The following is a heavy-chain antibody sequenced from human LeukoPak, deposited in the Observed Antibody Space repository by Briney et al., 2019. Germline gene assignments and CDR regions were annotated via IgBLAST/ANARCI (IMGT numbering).Heavy chain of an antibody. CDR1: GGSFSAYY. J-gene: IGHJ4*02. Sequence: KPSETLSLTCAVYGGSFSAYYWSWIRQPPGKGLEWIGEINHSGSTNYNPSLKSRVTISVDTSKNQFSLKLSSVTAADTAVYYCATHVAGTIDYWGQGTLVTVSS. CDR3: ATHVAGTIDY. D-gene: IGHD6-19*01. V-gene: IGHV4-34*01. CDR2: INHSGST.